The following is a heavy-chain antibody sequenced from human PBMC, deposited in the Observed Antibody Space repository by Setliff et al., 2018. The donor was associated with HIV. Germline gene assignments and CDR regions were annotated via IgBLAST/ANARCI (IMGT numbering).Heavy chain of an antibody. J-gene: IGHJ4*02. Sequence: PSETLSLTCTVSGGSISSHYWSWIRQPPGKGLEWIGYIYYSGSTIYNPSLKSRVAISVDTSKNQFSLKLTSVTAADTAVYYCARQPPPSALQVWFGDYWGQGILVTVS. CDR1: GGSISSHY. CDR3: ARQPPPSALQVWFGDY. D-gene: IGHD3-10*01. CDR2: IYYSGST. V-gene: IGHV4-59*11.